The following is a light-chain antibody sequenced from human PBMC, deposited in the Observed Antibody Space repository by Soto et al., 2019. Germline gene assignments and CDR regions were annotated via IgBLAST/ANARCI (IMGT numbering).Light chain of an antibody. V-gene: IGLV2-14*01. CDR2: DVY. CDR3: SAYTVSRTYV. Sequence: QSALTQPASVSGSPGQSITISCTGTRSDVGAYNYVSWYQRHPGKGPKLLIYDVYDRPSGISYRFSGSKSGNTASLTISGLQGEDEADYYCSAYTVSRTYVFGTGTKLTVL. J-gene: IGLJ1*01. CDR1: RSDVGAYNY.